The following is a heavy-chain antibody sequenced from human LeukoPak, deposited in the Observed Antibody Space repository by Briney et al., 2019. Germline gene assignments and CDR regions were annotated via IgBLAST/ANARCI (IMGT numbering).Heavy chain of an antibody. Sequence: TGGSLRLSCAASGFTFSSYAMSWVRQAPGKGLEWVSVIYRGGSTYYADSVKGRFTISRDNSKNTVYLQMNSLRAEDTAVYYCANGDGYNFWDYWGQGTLVTVSS. D-gene: IGHD5-24*01. CDR1: GFTFSSYA. J-gene: IGHJ4*02. V-gene: IGHV3-66*01. CDR2: IYRGGST. CDR3: ANGDGYNFWDY.